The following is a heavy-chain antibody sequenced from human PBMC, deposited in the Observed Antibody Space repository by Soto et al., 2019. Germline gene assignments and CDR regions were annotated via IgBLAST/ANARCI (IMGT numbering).Heavy chain of an antibody. D-gene: IGHD4-17*01. CDR1: GFTFSTYT. J-gene: IGHJ3*02. Sequence: GGSLRLSCAASGFTFSTYTMSWVRQAPGKGLEWVSSISSGSSYIYYADSVKGRFTISRDNAKNSLYLQMNSLRAEDTAVYYCARSYYGYDTFDMWGQGTMVTVSS. V-gene: IGHV3-21*01. CDR2: ISSGSSYI. CDR3: ARSYYGYDTFDM.